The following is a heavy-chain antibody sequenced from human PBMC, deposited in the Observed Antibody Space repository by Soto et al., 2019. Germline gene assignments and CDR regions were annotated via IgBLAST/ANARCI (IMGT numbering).Heavy chain of an antibody. CDR3: ASVRQSLGSMSLDY. D-gene: IGHD3-10*01. CDR1: GITFSDLH. Sequence: LLQQSRAEARKPGSVVKMSCEESGITFSDLHMHWVKQAPGKGLEWVGLVEVEDEDRLYAEKYRGRFNINVDTPKQSLYVSLTSLISAGTALYFCASVRQSLGSMSLDYWGQATPITVS. CDR2: VEVEDEDR. J-gene: IGHJ4*02. V-gene: IGHV1-69-2*01.